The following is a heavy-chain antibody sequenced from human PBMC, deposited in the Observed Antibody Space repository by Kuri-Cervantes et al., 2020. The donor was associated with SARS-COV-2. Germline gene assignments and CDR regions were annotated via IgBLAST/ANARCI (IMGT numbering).Heavy chain of an antibody. J-gene: IGHJ4*02. D-gene: IGHD2-21*02. CDR3: ARVFGGYYCGGNCYFDY. Sequence: SETLSLTCAVYGGSFSGYYWSWIRQPPGKGLEWMGEINHSGSTNYNPSLKSRVTVSVDTSKNQFSLKLSSVTAADTAVYYCARVFGGYYCGGNCYFDYWGQGTLVTVSS. CDR2: INHSGST. V-gene: IGHV4-34*01. CDR1: GGSFSGYY.